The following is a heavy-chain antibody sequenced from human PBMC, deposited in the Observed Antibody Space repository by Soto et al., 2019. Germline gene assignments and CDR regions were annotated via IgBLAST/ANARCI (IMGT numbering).Heavy chain of an antibody. D-gene: IGHD3-10*01. CDR2: ISAYNGNT. V-gene: IGHV1-18*01. Sequence: GASVKVSCKACGDTFTSYGISWVRQAPGQGLEWMGWISAYNGNTNYAQKLQGRVTMTTDTSTSTAYMELRSLRSDDTAVYYSGSTYYNPSLKSRVTISVDTSKNQFSLKLSSVTAADTAVYYCAKENVSIVLVPAARGGLEYYYYGMDVWGQGTTVTV. J-gene: IGHJ6*02. CDR3: GSTYYNPSLKSRVTISVDTSKNQFSLKLSSVTAADTAVYYCAKENVSIVLVPAARGGLEYYYYGMDV. CDR1: GDTFTSYG.